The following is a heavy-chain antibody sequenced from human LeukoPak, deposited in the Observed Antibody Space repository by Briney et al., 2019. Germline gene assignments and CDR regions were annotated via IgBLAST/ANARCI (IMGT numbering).Heavy chain of an antibody. D-gene: IGHD4-17*01. Sequence: PGGSLRLSCAASGFTFSSYGMHWVRQAPGKGLEWVAVIWYDGSNKYYADSVKGRFTISRDNSKNTLYLQMNSLRAEDTAVYYCARDERYGAVYYFDYWGQGTLVTVSS. V-gene: IGHV3-33*08. CDR1: GFTFSSYG. CDR3: ARDERYGAVYYFDY. CDR2: IWYDGSNK. J-gene: IGHJ4*02.